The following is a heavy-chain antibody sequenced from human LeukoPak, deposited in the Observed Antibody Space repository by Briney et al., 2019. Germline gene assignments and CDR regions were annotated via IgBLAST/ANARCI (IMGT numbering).Heavy chain of an antibody. CDR3: ARRGRVAGHYFDY. Sequence: SETLSLTCTVSGGSISSYYWSWIRQPPGKGLEWIGYIYYSGSTNYNPSLKSRVTISVDTSTNQFSLKLSSVTAADTAVYYCARRGRVAGHYFDYWGQGTLVTVSS. CDR1: GGSISSYY. V-gene: IGHV4-59*08. J-gene: IGHJ4*02. CDR2: IYYSGST. D-gene: IGHD6-19*01.